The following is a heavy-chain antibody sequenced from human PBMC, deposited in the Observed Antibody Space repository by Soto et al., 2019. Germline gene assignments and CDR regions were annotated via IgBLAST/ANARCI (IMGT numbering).Heavy chain of an antibody. D-gene: IGHD5-18*01. Sequence: PSATLSLTCTVSGGSISSGDYYWSWTRQPPGKGLEWIGYIYYSGITYYNPSLKSRVTISVDTSKNQFSLKLSSVTAADTAVYYCARRYSYAPYYFDYWGQGTLVTV. CDR3: ARRYSYAPYYFDY. J-gene: IGHJ4*02. CDR1: GGSISSGDYY. CDR2: IYYSGIT. V-gene: IGHV4-30-4*01.